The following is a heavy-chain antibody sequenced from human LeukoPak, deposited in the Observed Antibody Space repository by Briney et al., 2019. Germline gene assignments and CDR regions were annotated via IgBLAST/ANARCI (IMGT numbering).Heavy chain of an antibody. Sequence: GGSLRLSCAASGFTVSSNYMSWVRQAPGKGLEWVSVIYSGGSTYYADSVKGRFTISRDNSKNTLYLQMNSLRAEDTAVYYCASEGATRQNYYGMDVWGQGTTVTVSS. D-gene: IGHD3-16*01. CDR3: ASEGATRQNYYGMDV. CDR1: GFTVSSNY. CDR2: IYSGGST. J-gene: IGHJ6*02. V-gene: IGHV3-53*01.